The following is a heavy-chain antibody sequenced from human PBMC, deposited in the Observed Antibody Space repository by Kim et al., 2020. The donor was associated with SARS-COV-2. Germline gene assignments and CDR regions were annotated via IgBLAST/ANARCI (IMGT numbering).Heavy chain of an antibody. CDR2: ISYTGST. Sequence: SETLSLTCTVSGGSISSHYWNWIRQIPEKGLEWIGYISYTGSTYYNPSLKSRVTISLDRSKNQFSLKVNSVTAADTAVYYCAREPDIVDPFDYWGQGTLVTVSS. D-gene: IGHD5-12*01. V-gene: IGHV4-59*11. CDR3: AREPDIVDPFDY. CDR1: GGSISSHY. J-gene: IGHJ4*02.